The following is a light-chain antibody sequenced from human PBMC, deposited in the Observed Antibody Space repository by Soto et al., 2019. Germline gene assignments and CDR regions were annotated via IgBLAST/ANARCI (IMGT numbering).Light chain of an antibody. J-gene: IGLJ1*01. V-gene: IGLV2-14*01. Sequence: LTQPGSVSGYIGQSITISCTGTSSDVGGYNSVSWYQQHPGKAPKLILYDVTDRPSGVSYRFSGSKSGNTASLTISGLQAADEADYFCSSFTSSMTNVFGSGTKVTVL. CDR1: SSDVGGYNS. CDR3: SSFTSSMTNV. CDR2: DVT.